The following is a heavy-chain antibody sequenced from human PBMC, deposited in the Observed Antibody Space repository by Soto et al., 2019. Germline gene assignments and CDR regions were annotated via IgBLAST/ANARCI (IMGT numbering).Heavy chain of an antibody. CDR1: GGSVGSGAYY. D-gene: IGHD3-22*01. Sequence: XETLSVTGIVSGGSVGSGAYYWSWIRQPPGSALEWIGYIQYSGDTNYNSSLKSRVTISVDRSRNRFSLKLTSVTAADTAFYYCARQDYADRTFDIWGQGTKVTVSS. CDR2: IQYSGDT. J-gene: IGHJ3*02. V-gene: IGHV4-61*08. CDR3: ARQDYADRTFDI.